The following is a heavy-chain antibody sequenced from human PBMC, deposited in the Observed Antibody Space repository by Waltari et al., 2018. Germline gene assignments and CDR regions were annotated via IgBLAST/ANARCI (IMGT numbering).Heavy chain of an antibody. Sequence: HVQLVESGGGVVQPGRSLRLSCAASGFTFSSYGMHWVRQAPGKGLEWGAVIWYDGSNKYYADSVKGRFTISRDNSKNTLYLQMNSLRAEDTAVYYCAKVGDYGDYPPIYYYYYGMDVWGQGTTVTVSS. CDR2: IWYDGSNK. V-gene: IGHV3-33*06. CDR1: GFTFSSYG. J-gene: IGHJ6*02. CDR3: AKVGDYGDYPPIYYYYYGMDV. D-gene: IGHD4-17*01.